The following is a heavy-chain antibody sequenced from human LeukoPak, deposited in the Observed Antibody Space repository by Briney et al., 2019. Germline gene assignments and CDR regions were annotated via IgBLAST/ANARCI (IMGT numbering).Heavy chain of an antibody. CDR3: ARGPGGTTGEAFDF. V-gene: IGHV4-31*03. CDR1: GGSISSGGYY. Sequence: PSQTLSLTCTVSGGSISSGGYYWSWIRQHPGKGLEWIGYIYYSGSTYYNPSLKSRVTISVDTSKNQFSLKLSSVTAADTAVYYCARGPGGTTGEAFDFWGQGILVTASS. CDR2: IYYSGST. D-gene: IGHD1-7*01. J-gene: IGHJ4*02.